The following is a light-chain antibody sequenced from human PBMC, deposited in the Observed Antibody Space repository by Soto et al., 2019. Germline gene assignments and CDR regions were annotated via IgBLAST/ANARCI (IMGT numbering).Light chain of an antibody. V-gene: IGLV1-47*01. CDR2: RNN. Sequence: QSVLTQPPSASGTPGQGVTISCSGSFSNIGSNYVYWYQQLPGTAPKLLIYRNNQRPSGVPDRFSGSKSGTSASLAISGLRSEDEADYYCATWDDSLSTLVFGGGTKLTVV. CDR1: FSNIGSNY. CDR3: ATWDDSLSTLV. J-gene: IGLJ2*01.